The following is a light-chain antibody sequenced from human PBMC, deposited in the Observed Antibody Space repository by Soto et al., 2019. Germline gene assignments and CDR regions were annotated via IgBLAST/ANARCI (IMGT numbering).Light chain of an antibody. CDR3: SSYTSSSTTPL. CDR1: SSDVGGYNF. Sequence: QSALTQPASVSGSPGQSITISCTGTSSDVGGYNFVSWYQQHPDKAPKLMIYEVSNRPSGVSNRFSGSKSGNTASLTISGLQAEDEADYYCSSYTSSSTTPLFGGGTQLTVL. CDR2: EVS. J-gene: IGLJ3*02. V-gene: IGLV2-14*01.